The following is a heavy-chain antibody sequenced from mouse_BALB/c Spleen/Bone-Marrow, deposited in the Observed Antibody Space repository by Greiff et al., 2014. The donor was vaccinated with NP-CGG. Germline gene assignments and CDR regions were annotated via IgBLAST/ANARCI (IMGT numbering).Heavy chain of an antibody. V-gene: IGHV1S56*01. CDR1: GYTFTSYD. CDR3: ARGGGYARDY. J-gene: IGHJ4*01. CDR2: LYPGDDNT. Sequence: LVESGPELVKPGALVKISCKASGYTFTSYDINWVKQRPGQGLEWIGWLYPGDDNTKYNEKFKGKATLTADKSSSTAYMQLSSLTSENAAVYFCARGGGYARDYGGQGTSVTVSS.